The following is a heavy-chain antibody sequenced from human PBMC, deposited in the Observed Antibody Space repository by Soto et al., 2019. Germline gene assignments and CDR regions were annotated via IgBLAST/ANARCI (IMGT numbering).Heavy chain of an antibody. CDR1: GFTFSSYA. CDR3: AKERRLERGDFDY. D-gene: IGHD1-1*01. J-gene: IGHJ4*02. V-gene: IGHV3-23*01. CDR2: ISGSGGRI. Sequence: EVQLLESGGGLVQPGGSLRLSCAASGFTFSSYAMSWVRQAPGKGLEWVSVISGSGGRIYYADSVKGRFTISRDNSKITLYLQMHSLRDEDTAIYYCAKERRLERGDFDYWGQGTLVTVSS.